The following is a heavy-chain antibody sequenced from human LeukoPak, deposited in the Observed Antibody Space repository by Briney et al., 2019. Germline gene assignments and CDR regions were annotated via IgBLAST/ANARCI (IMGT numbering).Heavy chain of an antibody. CDR2: ISGSGGST. V-gene: IGHV3-23*01. J-gene: IGHJ4*02. D-gene: IGHD3-22*01. Sequence: GGSLRLSCAASGFTFSSYAMSWVRQAPGKGLEWVSAISGSGGSTYYADSVKGRFTISRDNSKNTLYLQMNSLRAEDTAVYYCARDSSGFWFSFDYWGQGTLVTVSS. CDR3: ARDSSGFWFSFDY. CDR1: GFTFSSYA.